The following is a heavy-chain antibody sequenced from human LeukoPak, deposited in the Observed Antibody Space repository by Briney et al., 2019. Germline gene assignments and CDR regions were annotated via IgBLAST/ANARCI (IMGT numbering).Heavy chain of an antibody. CDR2: IKQDGSEK. CDR3: AKDNRRHYTSGPNPDSLH. Sequence: GGSLRLSCAASGFTFSSYWMTWVRQAPGKGLEWVANIKQDGSEKYYVDSVKGRFTISRDNAKNSLYLQMNSLRVEDTAFYYCAKDNRRHYTSGPNPDSLHWGQGALVTVSS. D-gene: IGHD6-19*01. V-gene: IGHV3-7*03. J-gene: IGHJ4*02. CDR1: GFTFSSYW.